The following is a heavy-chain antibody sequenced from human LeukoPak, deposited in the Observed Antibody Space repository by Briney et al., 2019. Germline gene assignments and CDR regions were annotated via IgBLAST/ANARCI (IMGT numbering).Heavy chain of an antibody. CDR2: IIPIFGTA. CDR3: ARTPYYDFWSGDYYYYYMDV. J-gene: IGHJ6*03. V-gene: IGHV1-69*06. CDR1: GYTFTSYG. Sequence: GASVKVSCKASGYTFTSYGISWVRQAPGQGLEWMGGIIPIFGTANYAQKFQGRVTITADKSTSTAYMELSSLRSEDTAVYYCARTPYYDFWSGDYYYYYMDVWGKGTTVTVSS. D-gene: IGHD3-3*01.